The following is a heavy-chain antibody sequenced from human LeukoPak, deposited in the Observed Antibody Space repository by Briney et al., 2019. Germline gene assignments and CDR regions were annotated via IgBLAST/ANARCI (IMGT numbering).Heavy chain of an antibody. V-gene: IGHV1-8*03. D-gene: IGHD6-13*01. Sequence: ASVKVSCKASGYTFTRYDINWVRQATGQGLEWMGWMNPNSGNTGYAQKFEGRVTITRNTAISTAYMELSSLRSEDTAVYYCARSSIAADERDWFDPWGQGTLVTVSS. CDR3: ARSSIAADERDWFDP. CDR2: MNPNSGNT. CDR1: GYTFTRYD. J-gene: IGHJ5*02.